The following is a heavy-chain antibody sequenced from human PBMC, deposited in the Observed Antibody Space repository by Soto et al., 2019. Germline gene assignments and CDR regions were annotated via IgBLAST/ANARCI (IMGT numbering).Heavy chain of an antibody. CDR3: ATDLGYYDSSGYDY. Sequence: AAVKVSCKVSGYTLTELSMHWVRQAPGKGLEWMGGFDPEDGETIYAQKFQGRVTMTEDTSTDTAYMELSSLRSEDTAVYYCATDLGYYDSSGYDYWGQGTLVTVSS. CDR1: GYTLTELS. D-gene: IGHD3-22*01. CDR2: FDPEDGET. J-gene: IGHJ4*02. V-gene: IGHV1-24*01.